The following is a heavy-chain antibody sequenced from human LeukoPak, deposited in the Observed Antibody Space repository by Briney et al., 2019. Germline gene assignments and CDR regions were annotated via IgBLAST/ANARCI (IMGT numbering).Heavy chain of an antibody. CDR2: IYYSGTT. Sequence: SETLSLTCTVSGGSIINRSYYWGWIRQPPGKGLEWIGSIYYSGTTYYNPSLKSRVTISVDASKNQFSLKLSSVTAADTAVYYCVARNGDYSYMDVWGKGTTVTVSS. J-gene: IGHJ6*03. V-gene: IGHV4-39*01. D-gene: IGHD1-1*01. CDR3: VARNGDYSYMDV. CDR1: GGSIINRSYY.